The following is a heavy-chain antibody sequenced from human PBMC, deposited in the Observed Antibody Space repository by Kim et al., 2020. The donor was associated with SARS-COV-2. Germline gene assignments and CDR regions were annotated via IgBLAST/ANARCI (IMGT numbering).Heavy chain of an antibody. Sequence: SETLSLTCTVSGGSISSSSYYWGWIRQPPGKGLEWIGSIYYSGSTYYNPSLKSRVTISVDTSKNQFSPKLSSVTAADTAVYYCARHDYIVGATDYWGQGTLVTVSS. J-gene: IGHJ4*02. V-gene: IGHV4-39*01. CDR3: ARHDYIVGATDY. CDR1: GGSISSSSYY. D-gene: IGHD1-26*01. CDR2: IYYSGST.